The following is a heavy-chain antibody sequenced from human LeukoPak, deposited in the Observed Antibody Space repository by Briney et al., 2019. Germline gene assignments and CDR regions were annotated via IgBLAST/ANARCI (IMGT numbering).Heavy chain of an antibody. CDR1: GYSISSGYY. V-gene: IGHV4-38-2*01. CDR2: IYHSGST. J-gene: IGHJ4*02. D-gene: IGHD2-2*01. Sequence: PSETLSLTCAVSGYSISSGYYWGWIRQPPGKGLEWIGSIYHSGSTYYNPSLKSRVTISADTSKNQFSLKLSSVTAADTAVYYCARQYCSSTSCPFGYWGQGTLVTVSS. CDR3: ARQYCSSTSCPFGY.